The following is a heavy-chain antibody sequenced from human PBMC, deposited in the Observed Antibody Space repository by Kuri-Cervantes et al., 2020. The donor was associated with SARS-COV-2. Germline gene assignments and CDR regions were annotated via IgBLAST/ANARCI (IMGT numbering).Heavy chain of an antibody. J-gene: IGHJ6*02. CDR2: ILNSGSI. V-gene: IGHV4-39*01. Sequence: SETLSLTCTVSGDSVTSRRHFWGWVPQPPGKGLQWIISILNSGSISQNPSTKSRVSIFRDTTKNQFYLTPSSVTATDTAVYYCENATRRNYYYGIDVWGQGTTVTVSS. D-gene: IGHD2-2*01. CDR3: ENATRRNYYYGIDV. CDR1: GDSVTSRRHF.